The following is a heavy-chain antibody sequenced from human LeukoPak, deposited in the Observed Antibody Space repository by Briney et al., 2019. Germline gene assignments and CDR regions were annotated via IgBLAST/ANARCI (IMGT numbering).Heavy chain of an antibody. J-gene: IGHJ1*01. V-gene: IGHV3-23*01. D-gene: IGHD6-13*01. Sequence: GGSLRLSCAASGFSFNNCALSWVRQAPGKELEWVSTASGFGSGGATYYADSVKGRFTISRDNSKNTLYLQMNSLRAEDTAVYYCAKDEQQLGRGKYFQHWGQGTLVTVSS. CDR3: AKDEQQLGRGKYFQH. CDR2: ASGFGSGGAT. CDR1: GFSFNNCA.